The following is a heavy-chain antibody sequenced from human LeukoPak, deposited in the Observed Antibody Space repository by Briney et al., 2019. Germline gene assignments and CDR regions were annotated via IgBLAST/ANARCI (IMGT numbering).Heavy chain of an antibody. Sequence: SQTLSLTCTVSGGSISSGSYYWSWIRQPAGKGLEWIGRIDTSGSTNYNPSLKSRVTISVDTSKNQFSLKLSSVTAADTAVYYCARVEGIAAAGPIGWFDPWGQGTLVTVSS. CDR3: ARVEGIAAAGPIGWFDP. J-gene: IGHJ5*02. CDR2: IDTSGST. D-gene: IGHD6-13*01. V-gene: IGHV4-61*02. CDR1: GGSISSGSYY.